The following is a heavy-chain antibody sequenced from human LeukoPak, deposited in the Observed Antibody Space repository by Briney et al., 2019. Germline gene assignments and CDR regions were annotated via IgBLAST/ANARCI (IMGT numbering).Heavy chain of an antibody. V-gene: IGHV3-23*01. CDR3: ARGDYDYYYAMDV. J-gene: IGHJ6*02. D-gene: IGHD2-21*02. CDR1: GFTFSSYA. Sequence: PGGSLRLSCAASGFTFSSYAMSWVRQAPGKGLEWVSAISGSGGSTYYADSVKGRFTISRDNSKNTLYLQMNTLRAEDTAVYYCARGDYDYYYAMDVWGQGTTVTVSS. CDR2: ISGSGGST.